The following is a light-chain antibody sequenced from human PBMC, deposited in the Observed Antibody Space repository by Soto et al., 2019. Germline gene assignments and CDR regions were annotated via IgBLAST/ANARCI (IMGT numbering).Light chain of an antibody. Sequence: EVVITQSPSVLSVSPGERATLSCRASQSISTNLAWYQHKPGQAPRLLIYGASTRATGIPASFSGSGSGTEFTLTISSLQSEDFAVYYCQHYNNWPPWTFGQGTKVDIK. V-gene: IGKV3-15*01. CDR3: QHYNNWPPWT. CDR2: GAS. J-gene: IGKJ1*01. CDR1: QSISTN.